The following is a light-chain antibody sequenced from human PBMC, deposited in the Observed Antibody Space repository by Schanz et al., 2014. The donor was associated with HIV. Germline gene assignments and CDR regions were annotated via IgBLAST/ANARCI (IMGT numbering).Light chain of an antibody. Sequence: QSALIQPPSVSGSPGQSVTLSCTETSGDIGYYVSWYQHHPGKAPKLLISERTKRPSGVPNRFSGSKSGNAASLTVSGLQADDEADYYCCSYTTTSTYVFGAGTKLTVL. J-gene: IGLJ1*01. CDR2: ERT. V-gene: IGLV2-8*01. CDR3: CSYTTTSTYV. CDR1: SGDIGYY.